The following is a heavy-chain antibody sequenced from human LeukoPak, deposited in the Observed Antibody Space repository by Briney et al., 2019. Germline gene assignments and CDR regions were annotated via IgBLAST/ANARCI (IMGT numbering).Heavy chain of an antibody. D-gene: IGHD5-18*01. CDR3: ARHLPYGYCDNWFDP. CDR1: GYSISSGYY. J-gene: IGHJ5*02. Sequence: KASETLSLTCAVSGYSISSGYYWGWIRQPPGKGLEGIGSIYHSGSTYYNPSLKSRVTISVDTSKNQFSLKLSSVTAADTAVYYCARHLPYGYCDNWFDPWGQGTLVTVSS. V-gene: IGHV4-38-2*01. CDR2: IYHSGST.